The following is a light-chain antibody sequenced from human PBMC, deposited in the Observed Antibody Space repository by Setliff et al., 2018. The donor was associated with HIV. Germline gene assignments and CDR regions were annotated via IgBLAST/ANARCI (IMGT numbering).Light chain of an antibody. CDR3: LSHTSRSTYV. CDR1: SSDVGGYNY. Sequence: VLTQPASVSGSPGQSITISCTGTSSDVGGYNYVSWYQLHPGKAPKLMIFDVSERPSGVSNRFSGSKSGNTASLTISGLQAEDEANYYCLSHTSRSTYVFGTGTKVTVL. CDR2: DVS. V-gene: IGLV2-14*03. J-gene: IGLJ1*01.